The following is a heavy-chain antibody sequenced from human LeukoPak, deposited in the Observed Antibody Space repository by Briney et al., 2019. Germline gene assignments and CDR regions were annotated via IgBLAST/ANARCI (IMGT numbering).Heavy chain of an antibody. CDR3: ATLLDYDNSGDPDTFDI. CDR1: GGSIASYY. V-gene: IGHV4-59*01. J-gene: IGHJ3*02. Sequence: SDTLSLTCTGSGGSIASYYWSWIRQSPGKRLEWIASINYSGRTKLNPSLQSRVTISLDMSNNHFSLQLRSVTAADTAIHYCATLLDYDNSGDPDTFDIWGHGTMVTVFS. CDR2: INYSGRT. D-gene: IGHD3-22*01.